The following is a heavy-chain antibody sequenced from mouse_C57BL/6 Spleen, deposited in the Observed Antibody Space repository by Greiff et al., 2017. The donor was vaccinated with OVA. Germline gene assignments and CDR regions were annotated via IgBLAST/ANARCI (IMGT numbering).Heavy chain of an antibody. V-gene: IGHV2-5*01. CDR2: IWRGGST. CDR1: GFSLTRYG. D-gene: IGHD1-1*01. CDR3: AKGGSSYLLGYFDY. Sequence: VQLQQSGPGLVQPSQSLSITCTVSGFSLTRYGVHWVRQSPGKGLEWLGVIWRGGSTDSNAAFMSRLSITKDNSKSQVCFKMNSLQADDTAIYYWAKGGSSYLLGYFDYWGKGTTLTVSS. J-gene: IGHJ2*01.